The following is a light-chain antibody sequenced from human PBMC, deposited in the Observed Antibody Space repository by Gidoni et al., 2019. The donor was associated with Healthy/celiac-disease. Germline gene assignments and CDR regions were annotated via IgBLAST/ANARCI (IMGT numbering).Light chain of an antibody. V-gene: IGKV1-39*01. CDR1: QSISSY. J-gene: IGKJ1*01. CDR2: AAS. Sequence: IQMPQSPSSLSASVGDRVTITCRARQSISSYLNWYQQKPGKAPKLLIYAASSLQSGVPSRFSGSGSGTDFTLTISSLQPEDFATYYCQQSYSTLWTFGQGTKVEIK. CDR3: QQSYSTLWT.